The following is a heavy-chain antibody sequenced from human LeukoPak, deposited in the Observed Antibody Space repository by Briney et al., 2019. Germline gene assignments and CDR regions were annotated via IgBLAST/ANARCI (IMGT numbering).Heavy chain of an antibody. D-gene: IGHD6-19*01. J-gene: IGHJ4*02. CDR2: INHSGST. CDR1: GGSFSGYY. Sequence: PSETLSLTCAVYGGSFSGYYWSWIRQPPGKGLEWIGEINHSGSTNYNPPLKSRATMSVDTSKNQFSLKLSSVTAADTAVYYCARGYSGWYAFWGQGTLVTVSS. CDR3: ARGYSGWYAF. V-gene: IGHV4-34*01.